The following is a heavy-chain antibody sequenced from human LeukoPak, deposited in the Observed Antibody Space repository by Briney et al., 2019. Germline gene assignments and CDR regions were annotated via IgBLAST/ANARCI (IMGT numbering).Heavy chain of an antibody. CDR3: AKIHSTTGTPWEVMVPADY. CDR2: ISGSGGST. D-gene: IGHD1-1*01. V-gene: IGHV3-23*01. J-gene: IGHJ4*02. Sequence: PGGSLRLSCAASGFTFSSYWMSWVRQAPGKGLEWVSAISGSGGSTYYADSVKGRFTISRDNSKNMLYLQMNSLRAEDTAVYYCAKIHSTTGTPWEVMVPADYWGQGTLVTVSS. CDR1: GFTFSSYW.